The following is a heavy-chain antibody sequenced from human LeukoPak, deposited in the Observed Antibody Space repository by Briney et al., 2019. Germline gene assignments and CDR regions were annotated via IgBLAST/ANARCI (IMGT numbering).Heavy chain of an antibody. CDR3: ARDLGYGDYVFYFDY. CDR1: GFTFSSYW. V-gene: IGHV3-74*01. Sequence: PGGSLRLSCAASGFTFSSYWMHWVRQAPGKGLVWVSRINSDGSSTSYADSVKGRFTISRDNAKNTLYLQMNSLRAEDTAVYYCARDLGYGDYVFYFDYWGQRTLVTVSS. CDR2: INSDGSST. D-gene: IGHD4-17*01. J-gene: IGHJ4*02.